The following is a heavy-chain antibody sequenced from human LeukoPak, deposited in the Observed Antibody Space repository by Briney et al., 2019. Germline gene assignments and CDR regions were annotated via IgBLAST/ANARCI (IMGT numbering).Heavy chain of an antibody. D-gene: IGHD2/OR15-2a*01. J-gene: IGHJ4*02. Sequence: SETLSLTCTVSGTSISGDYWSWIRQPPGKGLEWIGYVYFTGNTNYNPSPRSRVTISMDTSKNQTSLTVTSGTAADTPVYYCARHPFSSPFDFWGQGTLVAVSS. CDR2: VYFTGNT. CDR3: ARHPFSSPFDF. V-gene: IGHV4-59*08. CDR1: GTSISGDY.